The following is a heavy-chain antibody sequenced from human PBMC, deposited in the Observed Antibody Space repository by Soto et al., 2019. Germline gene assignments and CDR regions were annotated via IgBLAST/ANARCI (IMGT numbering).Heavy chain of an antibody. J-gene: IGHJ5*02. D-gene: IGHD2-2*01. CDR2: IYWDDDK. CDR3: AHRRGDIVLEPAAMQANWFDP. Sequence: QITLKESGPTLVKPTQTLTLTCTFSGFSLSTSGVGVGWIRQPPGKALEWLALIYWDDDKRYSPSLKSRLTIPKDPSKNPLVLTMTNMDPVHTATYYWAHRRGDIVLEPAAMQANWFDPWGQGTLVTVSS. CDR1: GFSLSTSGVG. V-gene: IGHV2-5*02.